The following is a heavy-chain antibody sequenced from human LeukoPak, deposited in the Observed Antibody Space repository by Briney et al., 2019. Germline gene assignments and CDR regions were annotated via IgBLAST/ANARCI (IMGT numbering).Heavy chain of an antibody. J-gene: IGHJ4*02. V-gene: IGHV1-2*02. D-gene: IGHD2-8*01. CDR2: INPNSGGT. CDR3: ARAPPRNGFDY. Sequence: GASVNVSCTASGYTFTGYYMHWVRQAPGQGLGWTGWINPNSGGTNYAQKFQGRVTMTRDTSISTAYMELSRLRSDDTAVYYCARAPPRNGFDYWGQGTLVTVSS. CDR1: GYTFTGYY.